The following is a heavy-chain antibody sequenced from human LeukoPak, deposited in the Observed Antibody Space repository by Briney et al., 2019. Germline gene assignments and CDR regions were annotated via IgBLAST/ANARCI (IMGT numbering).Heavy chain of an antibody. CDR3: ARSGWGNLHAFDI. J-gene: IGHJ3*02. CDR2: ISGYNGNT. CDR1: GYTFTSYG. D-gene: IGHD6-19*01. V-gene: IGHV1-18*01. Sequence: ASVKVSCKASGYTFTSYGISWVRQAPGQGLEWMGWISGYNGNTKYAQNLQGRVTMTTDTSTSTAYVELRSLRSDDTAVFYCARSGWGNLHAFDIWGQGTMVTVSS.